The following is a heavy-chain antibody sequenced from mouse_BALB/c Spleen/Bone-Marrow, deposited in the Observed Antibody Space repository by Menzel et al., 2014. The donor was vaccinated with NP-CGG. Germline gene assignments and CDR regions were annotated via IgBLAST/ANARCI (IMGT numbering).Heavy chain of an antibody. CDR1: GFTFTDYY. CDR3: ARDGEDRGDRGYDC. CDR2: ISNKANGYTI. J-gene: IGHJ2*02. Sequence: EAMLVESGGGSVQPGGSLSPSCATSGFTFTDYYMNWVRQPPGKALEWLGFISNKANGYTIEYSVSVKGRFTITRDNSKSIFYLHMNTQRAEDIAKYYCARDGEDRGDRGYDCGGQGASLAVCS. D-gene: IGHD2-2*01. V-gene: IGHV7-3*02.